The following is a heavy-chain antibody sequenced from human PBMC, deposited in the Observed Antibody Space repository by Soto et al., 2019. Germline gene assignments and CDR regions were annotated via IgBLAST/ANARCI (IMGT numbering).Heavy chain of an antibody. CDR3: AGDEGYYYSGMDV. CDR1: GGSISSYY. CDR2: IYPSGNT. V-gene: IGHV4-4*07. Sequence: LSLTCTVSGGSISSYYWSWIRQTAGKGLEWIGRIYPSGNTNYNPSLKSRVTLSIDTSKNQLSLKMSSVTAADTAVYFCAGDEGYYYSGMDVWGQGTAVTVSS. J-gene: IGHJ6*02.